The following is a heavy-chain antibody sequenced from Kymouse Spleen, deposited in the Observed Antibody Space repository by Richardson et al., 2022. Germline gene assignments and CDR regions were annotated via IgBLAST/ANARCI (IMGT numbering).Heavy chain of an antibody. D-gene: IGHD3-10*01. J-gene: IGHJ6*02. CDR1: GGSVSSGSYY. V-gene: IGHV4-61*01. CDR2: IYYSGST. CDR3: ARDRYYGSGSYYYYYYGMDV. Sequence: QVQLQESGPGLVKPSETLSLTCTVSGGSVSSGSYYWSWIRQPPGKGLEWIGYIYYSGSTNYNPSLKSRVTISVDTSKNQFSLKLSSVTAADTAVYYCARDRYYGSGSYYYYYYGMDVWGQGTTVTVSS.